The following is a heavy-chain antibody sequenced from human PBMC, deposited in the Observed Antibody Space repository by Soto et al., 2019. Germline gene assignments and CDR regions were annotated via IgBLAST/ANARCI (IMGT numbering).Heavy chain of an antibody. V-gene: IGHV4-31*03. D-gene: IGHD3-22*01. CDR1: GGSISSGGYY. CDR3: ARVRAGVILYYFDY. J-gene: IGHJ4*02. Sequence: SETLSLTCTVSGGSISSGGYYWSWIRQHPGKGLEWIGHIYYSGSTYYNPSLKSRVTISVDTSKNQFSLKLSSVTAADTAVYYCARVRAGVILYYFDYWGQGTLVTVSS. CDR2: IYYSGST.